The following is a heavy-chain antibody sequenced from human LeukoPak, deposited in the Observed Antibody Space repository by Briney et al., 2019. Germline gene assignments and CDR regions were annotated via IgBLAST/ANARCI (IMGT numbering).Heavy chain of an antibody. D-gene: IGHD6-19*01. CDR1: GFTFSNYA. V-gene: IGHV3-30*04. J-gene: IGHJ4*02. CDR3: ARQLGSSGHGY. CDR2: ISYDGSNK. Sequence: PGGSLRLSCAASGFTFSNYAMHWVRQAPGKGLEWVAFISYDGSNKYYADSVKGRFTIPRDNSKNTLYLQMNSLRAEDTAVYYCARQLGSSGHGYWGQGTLVTVSS.